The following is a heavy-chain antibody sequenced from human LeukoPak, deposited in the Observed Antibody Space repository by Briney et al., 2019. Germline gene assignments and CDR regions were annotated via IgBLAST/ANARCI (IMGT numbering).Heavy chain of an antibody. CDR1: GYTFTSYA. D-gene: IGHD1-26*01. V-gene: IGHV1-3*01. Sequence: ASVTVSCKASGYTFTSYAMHWVRQAPGQRLEWMGWINAGNGNTKYSQKFQGRVTITRDTSASTAYMELSSLRSEDTAVYYCAREGSGSYWSYDYWGQGTLVTVSS. J-gene: IGHJ4*02. CDR3: AREGSGSYWSYDY. CDR2: INAGNGNT.